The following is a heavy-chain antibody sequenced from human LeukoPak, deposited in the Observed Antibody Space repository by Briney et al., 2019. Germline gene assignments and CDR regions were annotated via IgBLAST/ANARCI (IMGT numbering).Heavy chain of an antibody. CDR3: AKDSDIFNY. CDR1: GFTFSSYA. V-gene: IGHV3-23*01. Sequence: PGGSLGLSCAASGFTFSSYAMSWVRQAPGKGLEWVSAISGSGDKTYYADSVKGRFTISRDNSRFTVHLQMNSLRAEDTAVYFCAKDSDIFNYWGQGTLVTVSS. CDR2: ISGSGDKT. J-gene: IGHJ4*02. D-gene: IGHD2-21*02.